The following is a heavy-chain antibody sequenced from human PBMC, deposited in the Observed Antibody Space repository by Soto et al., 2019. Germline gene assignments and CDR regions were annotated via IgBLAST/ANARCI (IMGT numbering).Heavy chain of an antibody. V-gene: IGHV4-31*03. CDR1: GGSISSGGYY. CDR3: ARGAVKYCSSTSCYDYYYYYMDV. CDR2: IYYSGST. J-gene: IGHJ6*03. D-gene: IGHD2-2*01. Sequence: PSETLSLTCTVSGGSISSGGYYWSWIRQHPGKGLEWIGYIYYSGSTYYNPSLKSRVTISVDTSKNQFSLKLSSVTAADTAVYYCARGAVKYCSSTSCYDYYYYYMDVWGKGTTVTVSS.